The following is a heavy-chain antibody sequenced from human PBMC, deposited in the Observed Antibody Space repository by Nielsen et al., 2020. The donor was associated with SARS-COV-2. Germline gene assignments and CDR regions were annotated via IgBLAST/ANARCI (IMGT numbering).Heavy chain of an antibody. CDR1: GYTFISYG. CDR2: INTNTGNP. D-gene: IGHD3-10*01. J-gene: IGHJ1*01. Sequence: ASVKVSCKASGYTFISYGISWVRQAPGQGLEWMGWINTNTGNPTYAQGFTGRFVFSLDTSVSTAYLQISSLKAEDTAVYYCARDQPGANVGFQHWGQGTLVTVSS. CDR3: ARDQPGANVGFQH. V-gene: IGHV7-4-1*02.